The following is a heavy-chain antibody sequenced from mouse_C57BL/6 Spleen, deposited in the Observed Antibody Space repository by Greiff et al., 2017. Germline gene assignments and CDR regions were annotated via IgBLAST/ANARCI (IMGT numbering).Heavy chain of an antibody. CDR3: ARDSDY. CDR2: INPGSGCT. CDR1: GYAFTNYV. J-gene: IGHJ2*01. Sequence: VQLQQSGAELVRPGTSVKVSCKASGYAFTNYVIEWVKQRPGQGLEWIGVINPGSGCTYYHEKFKGQATLTADKSSSTACMLLSSLTSEYSAVNVCARDSDYWGQGTTVTVSS. V-gene: IGHV1-54*01.